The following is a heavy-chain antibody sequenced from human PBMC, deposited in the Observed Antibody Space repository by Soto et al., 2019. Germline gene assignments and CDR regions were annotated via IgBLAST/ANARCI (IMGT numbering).Heavy chain of an antibody. D-gene: IGHD3-9*01. V-gene: IGHV4-59*08. CDR3: ARTVLGPDILADQFVDYYYYMDV. J-gene: IGHJ6*03. Sequence: SETLSLTCAVYGGSFSGYDWSWIRLLPGKGLEWVGYIYYSGSTSYNPSLRRRVIMSVDTSKRQFSLQLKSVTAADTAIYYCARTVLGPDILADQFVDYYYYMDVWGQGTTVTVSS. CDR1: GGSFSGYD. CDR2: IYYSGST.